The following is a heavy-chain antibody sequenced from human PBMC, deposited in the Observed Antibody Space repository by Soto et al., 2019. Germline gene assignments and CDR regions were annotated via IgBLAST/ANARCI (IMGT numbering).Heavy chain of an antibody. V-gene: IGHV3-23*01. CDR2: ISGSGGST. CDR1: GFTFSSYA. CDR3: AKSGKITMVRGVITPLPFDY. Sequence: EVQLLESGGGLVQPGGSLRLSCAASGFTFSSYAMSWVRQALGKGLEWVSAISGSGGSTYYADSVKGRFTISRDNSKNTLYLQMNSLRAEDTAVYYCAKSGKITMVRGVITPLPFDYWGQGTLVTVSS. D-gene: IGHD3-10*01. J-gene: IGHJ4*02.